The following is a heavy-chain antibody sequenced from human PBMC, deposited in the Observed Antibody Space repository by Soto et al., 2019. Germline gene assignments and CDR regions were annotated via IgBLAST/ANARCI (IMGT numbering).Heavy chain of an antibody. CDR1: GGSINSGGYY. J-gene: IGHJ4*02. CDR2: IYYSGST. D-gene: IGHD5-12*01. Sequence: SETLSLTCTVSGGSINSGGYYWSWIRQHPGKGLEWIGYIYYSGSTYYNPSLKSRVTISVDTSKNQFSLKLSSVTAADTAVYYCARDKGDGYILDYWGQGTLVTVSS. CDR3: ARDKGDGYILDY. V-gene: IGHV4-31*03.